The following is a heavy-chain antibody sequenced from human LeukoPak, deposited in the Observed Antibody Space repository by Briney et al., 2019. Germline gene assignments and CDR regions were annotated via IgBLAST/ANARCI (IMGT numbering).Heavy chain of an antibody. Sequence: GRSLRLSCAASGFTFSSYAMHWVRQAPGKGLEWVAVISYDGSNKYYADSVKGRFTISRDNSKNTLYLQMNSLRAEDTAVYYCARDPYGSGGNRYYFDYWGQGTLVTVSS. D-gene: IGHD3-10*01. J-gene: IGHJ4*02. CDR2: ISYDGSNK. V-gene: IGHV3-30-3*01. CDR1: GFTFSSYA. CDR3: ARDPYGSGGNRYYFDY.